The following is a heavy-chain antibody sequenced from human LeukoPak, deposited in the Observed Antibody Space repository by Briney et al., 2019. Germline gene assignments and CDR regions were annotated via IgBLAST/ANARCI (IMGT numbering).Heavy chain of an antibody. J-gene: IGHJ3*02. CDR3: ARVMTTKAFDI. CDR1: GGSISSGDYY. D-gene: IGHD4-17*01. CDR2: IYYSGST. Sequence: SETLPLTCTVSGGSISSGDYYWSWIRQPPGKGLEWIGYIYYSGSTYYNPSLKSRVTISVDTSKNQFSLKLSSVTAADTAVYYCARVMTTKAFDIWGQGTMVTVSS. V-gene: IGHV4-30-4*08.